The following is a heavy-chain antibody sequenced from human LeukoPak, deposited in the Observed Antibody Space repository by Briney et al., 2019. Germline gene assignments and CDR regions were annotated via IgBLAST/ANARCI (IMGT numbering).Heavy chain of an antibody. Sequence: PSETLSLTCTVSGGSISSYYWSWIRQPPGKGLEWIGYIYYSGSTNYNPSLKSRVTISVDTPKNQFSLKLSSVTAADTAVYYCARGTPHYYDSSGYYYGNAFDIWGQGTMVTVSS. D-gene: IGHD3-22*01. J-gene: IGHJ3*02. CDR1: GGSISSYY. V-gene: IGHV4-59*01. CDR2: IYYSGST. CDR3: ARGTPHYYDSSGYYYGNAFDI.